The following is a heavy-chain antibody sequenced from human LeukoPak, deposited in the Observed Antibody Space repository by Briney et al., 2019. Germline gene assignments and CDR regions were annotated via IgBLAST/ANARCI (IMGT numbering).Heavy chain of an antibody. CDR1: GFTFRSSG. D-gene: IGHD3-10*01. CDR2: IWHDGSNK. CDR3: AKDRAGINLVRGVITGVMDV. J-gene: IGHJ6*02. V-gene: IGHV3-33*06. Sequence: GGSLRLSCVVSGFTFRSSGMHWVRQVPGKGLEWVALIWHDGSNKDYRDSVKGRFIISRDNAKNTLYLQLNKLTDEDTGEYYCAKDRAGINLVRGVITGVMDVWSQGTTVTVSS.